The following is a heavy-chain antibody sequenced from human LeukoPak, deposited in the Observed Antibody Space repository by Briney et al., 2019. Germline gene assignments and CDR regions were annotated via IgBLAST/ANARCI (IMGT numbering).Heavy chain of an antibody. CDR1: GYTFTSYG. Sequence: ASVKVSCEASGYTFTSYGISWVRQAPGQGLEWMGWISAYNGNTNYAQKLQGRVTMTTDTSTSTAYMELRSLRSDDTAVYYCAKDSAAPHFYYYYYMDVWGKGTTVTISS. V-gene: IGHV1-18*01. CDR3: AKDSAAPHFYYYYYMDV. D-gene: IGHD6-13*01. J-gene: IGHJ6*03. CDR2: ISAYNGNT.